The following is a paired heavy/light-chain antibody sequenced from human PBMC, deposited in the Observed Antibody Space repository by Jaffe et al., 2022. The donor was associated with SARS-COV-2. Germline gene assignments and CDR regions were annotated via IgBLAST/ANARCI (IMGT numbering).Light chain of an antibody. CDR3: QQSYSTPDA. V-gene: IGKV1-39*01. J-gene: IGKJ2*01. CDR1: QSISSY. Sequence: DIQMTQSPSSLSASVGDRVTITCRASQSISSYLNWYQQKPGKAPKLLIYAASSLQSGVPSRFSGSGSGTDFTLTISSLQPEDFATYYCQQSYSTPDAFGQGTKLEIK. CDR2: AAS.
Heavy chain of an antibody. D-gene: IGHD3-16*02. Sequence: QLQLQESGPGLVKPSETLSLTCTVSGGSISSSSYYWGWIRQPPGKGLEWIGSIYYSGSTYYNPSLKSRVTISVDTSKNQFSLKLSSVTAADTAVYYCARRGSYDYVWGSYRLPIFDYWGQGTLVTVSS. CDR3: ARRGSYDYVWGSYRLPIFDY. J-gene: IGHJ4*02. CDR2: IYYSGST. V-gene: IGHV4-39*01. CDR1: GGSISSSSYY.